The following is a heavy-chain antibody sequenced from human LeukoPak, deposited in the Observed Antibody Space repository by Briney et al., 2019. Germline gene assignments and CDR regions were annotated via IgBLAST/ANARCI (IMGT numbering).Heavy chain of an antibody. J-gene: IGHJ4*02. D-gene: IGHD3-10*01. Sequence: SQTLSLTCTVSGGSISSGDYYWSWIRQPPGKGLEWIGYIYYSGSTYYNPSLKSRVTISVDTSKNQFSLKLRSVTAADTAVYYCARARTMARGVITEFDYWGQGTLVTVSS. V-gene: IGHV4-30-4*01. CDR2: IYYSGST. CDR3: ARARTMARGVITEFDY. CDR1: GGSISSGDYY.